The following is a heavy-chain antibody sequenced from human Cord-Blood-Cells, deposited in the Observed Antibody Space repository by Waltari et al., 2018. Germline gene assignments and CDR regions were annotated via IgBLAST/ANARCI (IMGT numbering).Heavy chain of an antibody. V-gene: IGHV3-33*01. CDR1: GFTFSSYG. CDR3: ARGSTVNYYGMDV. Sequence: QVQLVESGGGVVQPGRSLRLSCAASGFTFSSYGMHWVLQAPGKGLEWVAVIWYDGSNKYYADSVKGRFTISRDNSKNTLYLQMNSLRAEDTAVYYCARGSTVNYYGMDVWGQGTTVTVSS. D-gene: IGHD4-4*01. J-gene: IGHJ6*02. CDR2: IWYDGSNK.